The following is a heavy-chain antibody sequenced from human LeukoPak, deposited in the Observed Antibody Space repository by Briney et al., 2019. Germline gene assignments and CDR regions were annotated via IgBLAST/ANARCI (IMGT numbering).Heavy chain of an antibody. V-gene: IGHV1-8*01. CDR1: GYTFTSYD. CDR3: ARVGSMRGDGYNFFPYYYYGMDV. CDR2: MNPNSGNT. D-gene: IGHD5-24*01. J-gene: IGHJ6*02. Sequence: ASVKVSCKASGYTFTSYDINWVRQATGQGLEWMGWMNPNSGNTGYAQKFQGGVTMTRNTSISTAYMELSSLRSEDTAVYYCARVGSMRGDGYNFFPYYYYGMDVWGQGTTVTVSS.